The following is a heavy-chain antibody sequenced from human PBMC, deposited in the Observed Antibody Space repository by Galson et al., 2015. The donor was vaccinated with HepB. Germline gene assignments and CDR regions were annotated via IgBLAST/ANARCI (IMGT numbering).Heavy chain of an antibody. CDR1: GFTFSSYA. Sequence: SLRLSCAASGFTFSSYAMSWVRQAPGKGLEWVSAISGSGGSTYYADSVKGRFTISRDNSKNTLYLQMNSLRAEDTAVYYCAKWGLRNCSITSCYAGDFDYWGQGTLVTVSS. J-gene: IGHJ4*02. CDR2: ISGSGGST. CDR3: AKWGLRNCSITSCYAGDFDY. D-gene: IGHD2-2*01. V-gene: IGHV3-23*01.